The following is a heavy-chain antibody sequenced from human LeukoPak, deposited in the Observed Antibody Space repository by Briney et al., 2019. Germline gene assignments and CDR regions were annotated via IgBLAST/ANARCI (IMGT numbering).Heavy chain of an antibody. CDR3: ARYYDDDDY. CDR1: RYTFTSYY. J-gene: IGHJ4*02. CDR2: MNPNSGNT. D-gene: IGHD3-22*01. V-gene: IGHV1-8*02. Sequence: ASVKVSCKASRYTFTSYYIHWVRQATGQGLEWMGWMNPNSGNTGYAQKFQGRVTMARNTSISTAYMELSSLRSEDTAVYYCARYYDDDDYWGQGTLVTVSS.